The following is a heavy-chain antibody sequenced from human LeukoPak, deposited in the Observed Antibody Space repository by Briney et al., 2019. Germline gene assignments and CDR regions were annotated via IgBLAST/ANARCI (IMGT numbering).Heavy chain of an antibody. CDR3: ARGSFWSVNDGMAV. V-gene: IGHV1-8*01. J-gene: IGHJ6*02. CDR2: MNPKSGNT. D-gene: IGHD3-3*01. Sequence: ASVKVSCKASGYTFTSYDINWVRQATGQGLEWMGWMNPKSGNTGYAQKFQGRVTMTRNTSISTAYMELSSLRSEDTAVYYCARGSFWSVNDGMAVWGQGTTVTVSS. CDR1: GYTFTSYD.